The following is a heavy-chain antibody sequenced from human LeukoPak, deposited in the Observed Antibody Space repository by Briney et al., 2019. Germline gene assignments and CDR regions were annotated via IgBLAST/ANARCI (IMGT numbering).Heavy chain of an antibody. CDR2: IYSGGST. CDR3: ARDYNWNDGAFDI. J-gene: IGHJ3*02. CDR1: GITVGSSY. V-gene: IGHV3-53*01. Sequence: HPGGSLRLSCAASGITVGSSYMSWVRQAPGKGLDWVSVIYSGGSTYYADSVKGRFTIFRDSSKNTLYLQMSSLRADDTAVYYCARDYNWNDGAFDIWGQGTMVTVSS. D-gene: IGHD1-20*01.